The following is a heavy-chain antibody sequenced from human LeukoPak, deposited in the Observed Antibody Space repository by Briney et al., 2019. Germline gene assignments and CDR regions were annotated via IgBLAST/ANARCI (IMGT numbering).Heavy chain of an antibody. J-gene: IGHJ4*02. V-gene: IGHV3-23*01. CDR3: AKDEGPSVDGDYFDY. CDR2: ISASGAST. Sequence: GGTLRLSCAASGFTFSNSAMSWVRQAPGKGLEWVSGISASGASTYYADSVKGRLTISRDNSKNTLYLQMRSLRAEDTAVYYCAKDEGPSVDGDYFDYWGQGTLVTVSS. CDR1: GFTFSNSA. D-gene: IGHD3-10*01.